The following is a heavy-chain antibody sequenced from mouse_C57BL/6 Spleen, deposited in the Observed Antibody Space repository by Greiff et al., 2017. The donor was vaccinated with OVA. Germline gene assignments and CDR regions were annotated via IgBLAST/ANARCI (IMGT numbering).Heavy chain of an antibody. CDR2: IYPGSGST. Sequence: QVQLKQPGAELVKPGASVKMSCKASGYTFTSYWITWVKQRPGQGLEWIGDIYPGSGSTNYNEKFKSKATLTVDTSSSTAYMQLSSLASEDSAVYYCARQGVYYYGSKTDWGQGTTLTVSS. V-gene: IGHV1-55*01. CDR3: ARQGVYYYGSKTD. J-gene: IGHJ2*01. D-gene: IGHD1-1*01. CDR1: GYTFTSYW.